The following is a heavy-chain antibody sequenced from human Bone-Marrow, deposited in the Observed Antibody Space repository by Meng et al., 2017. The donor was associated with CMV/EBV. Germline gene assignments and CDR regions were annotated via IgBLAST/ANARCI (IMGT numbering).Heavy chain of an antibody. D-gene: IGHD4-23*01. Sequence: GESLKISCAASGFTFSSYAMSWVRQAPGKGLEWVSSISSSSSYIYYADSVKGRFTISRDNAKNSLYLQMNSLRAEDTAVYYCARYPMTTVVTLNFDYWGQGTLATVSS. V-gene: IGHV3-21*01. J-gene: IGHJ4*02. CDR3: ARYPMTTVVTLNFDY. CDR2: ISSSSSYI. CDR1: GFTFSSYA.